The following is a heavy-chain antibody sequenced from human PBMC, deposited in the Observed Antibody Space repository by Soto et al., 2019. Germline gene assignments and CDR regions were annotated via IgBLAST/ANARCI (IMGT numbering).Heavy chain of an antibody. CDR3: ARDRLYGAGLIDV. J-gene: IGHJ6*02. CDR2: ISSDGSNK. D-gene: IGHD3-10*01. V-gene: IGHV3-30-3*01. Sequence: QVQLVESGGGVVQPGRSLRLSCAASGFTFSSYGMHLVRQAPGKGLEWLAVISSDGSNKYYADSVKGRFTISRDNSKNTLYVQLNRMRAEDTALYYCARDRLYGAGLIDVWGQGTTLTVSS. CDR1: GFTFSSYG.